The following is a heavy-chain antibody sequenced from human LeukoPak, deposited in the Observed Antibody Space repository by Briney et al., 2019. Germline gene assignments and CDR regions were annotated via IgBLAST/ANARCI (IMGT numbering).Heavy chain of an antibody. CDR2: INHSGST. CDR3: ARTTPDYYYGMDV. V-gene: IGHV4-34*01. D-gene: IGHD1-14*01. Sequence: SETLSLTCTVSGGSISSYYWSWIRQPPGKGLEWIGEINHSGSTNYNPYLKSRVTISVDTSKNQFSLKLSSVTAADTAAYYCARTTPDYYYGMDVWGQGTTVTVSS. CDR1: GGSISSYY. J-gene: IGHJ6*02.